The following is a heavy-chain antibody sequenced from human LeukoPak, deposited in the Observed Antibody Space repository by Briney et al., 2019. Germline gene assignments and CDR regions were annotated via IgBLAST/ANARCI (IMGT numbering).Heavy chain of an antibody. CDR2: ISSSSSYI. CDR1: GFTFSSYS. D-gene: IGHD4-23*01. Sequence: KPGGSLRPSCAASGFTFSSYSMNWVRQAPGKGLEWVSSISSSSSYIYYADSVKGRFTISRDNAKNSLYLQMNSLRAEDTAVYYCARGLVFLSPSRAVVTRGYNYFDYWGQGTLVTVSS. CDR3: ARGLVFLSPSRAVVTRGYNYFDY. V-gene: IGHV3-21*01. J-gene: IGHJ4*02.